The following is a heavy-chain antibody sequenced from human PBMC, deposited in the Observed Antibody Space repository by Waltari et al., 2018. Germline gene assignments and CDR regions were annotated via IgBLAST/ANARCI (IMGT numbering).Heavy chain of an antibody. Sequence: QVQLVQSGAEVKKPGASVKVSCKVSGYTLTELSMHWVRQAPGKGLEWMGGFDPEDGETSYAQKFQGRVTMTEDTSTDTAYMELSSLRSEDTAVYYCATAGGGYCSGGSCYSFGWFDPWGQGTLVTVSS. J-gene: IGHJ5*02. CDR3: ATAGGGYCSGGSCYSFGWFDP. CDR1: GYTLTELS. CDR2: FDPEDGET. V-gene: IGHV1-24*01. D-gene: IGHD2-15*01.